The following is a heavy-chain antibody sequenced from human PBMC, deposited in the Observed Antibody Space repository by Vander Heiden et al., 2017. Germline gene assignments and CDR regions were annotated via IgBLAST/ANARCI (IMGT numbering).Heavy chain of an antibody. D-gene: IGHD4-17*01. J-gene: IGHJ4*02. CDR1: GFTFSGSA. V-gene: IGHV3-73*02. CDR2: IRSKANSYAT. Sequence: EVQLVESGGGLVQPGGSLKLSCAAPGFTFSGSAMHWVRQASGKGLEWVGRIRSKANSYATAYATSVKGRFTISRDDSKSTAYLQMNSLKIEDTAVYYCTRLWRTDGDNEDYWGQGTLVTVSS. CDR3: TRLWRTDGDNEDY.